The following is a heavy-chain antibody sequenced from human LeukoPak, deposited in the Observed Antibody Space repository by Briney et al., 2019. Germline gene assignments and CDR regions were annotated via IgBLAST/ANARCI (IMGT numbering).Heavy chain of an antibody. J-gene: IGHJ4*02. CDR1: GGSFGGYY. D-gene: IGHD3-10*01. V-gene: IGHV4-34*01. CDR3: ARGGEVRGVITNKYDGHPYYFDY. CDR2: INHSGST. Sequence: SETLSLTCAVYGGSFGGYYWSWIRQPPGKGLEWIGEINHSGSTNYNPSLKSRVTISVDTSKNQFSLKLSSVTAADTAVYYCARGGEVRGVITNKYDGHPYYFDYWGQGTLVTVSS.